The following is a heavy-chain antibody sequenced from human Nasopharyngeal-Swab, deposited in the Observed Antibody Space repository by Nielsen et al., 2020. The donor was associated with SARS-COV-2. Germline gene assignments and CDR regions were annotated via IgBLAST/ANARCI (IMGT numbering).Heavy chain of an antibody. Sequence: LRLSCAVSGGSNSSGGYYWSWIRQHPGKGLEWIGYIYYSGSTYYNPYLKSRVTISVDTSKNQFTLKLSSVTAADTAVYYCAGVLFTYFDYWGQGTLVTVSS. CDR1: GGSNSSGGYY. D-gene: IGHD2/OR15-2a*01. CDR3: AGVLFTYFDY. CDR2: IYYSGST. V-gene: IGHV4-31*11. J-gene: IGHJ4*02.